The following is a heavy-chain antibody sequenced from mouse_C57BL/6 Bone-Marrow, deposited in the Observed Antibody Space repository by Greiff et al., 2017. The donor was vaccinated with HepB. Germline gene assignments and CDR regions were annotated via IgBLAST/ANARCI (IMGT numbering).Heavy chain of an antibody. Sequence: EVMLEESGGGLVQPGGSLSLSCAASGFTFTDYYMSWVRQPPGKALEWLGFIRNKANGYTTEYSASVKGRFTISRDNSQSILYLQMNALRAEDSATYYCASHLYYYAMDYWGQGTSVTVSS. V-gene: IGHV7-3*01. J-gene: IGHJ4*01. CDR3: ASHLYYYAMDY. D-gene: IGHD1-3*01. CDR1: GFTFTDYY. CDR2: IRNKANGYTT.